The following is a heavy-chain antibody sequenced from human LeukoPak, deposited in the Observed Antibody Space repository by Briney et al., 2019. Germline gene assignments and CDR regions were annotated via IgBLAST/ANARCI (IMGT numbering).Heavy chain of an antibody. CDR3: ARGPGSSGWYGAAYYYGMDV. D-gene: IGHD6-19*01. CDR2: IIPIFGTA. Sequence: SVKVSCKASGGTFSSYAISWVRQAPGQGLEWMGGIIPIFGTANYAQKFQGRVTITADESTSTAYMEPSSLRSEDTAVYYCARGPGSSGWYGAAYYYGMDVWGKGTTDTVSS. CDR1: GGTFSSYA. V-gene: IGHV1-69*01. J-gene: IGHJ6*04.